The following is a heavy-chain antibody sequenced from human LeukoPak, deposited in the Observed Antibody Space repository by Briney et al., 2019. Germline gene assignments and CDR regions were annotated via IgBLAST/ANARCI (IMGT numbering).Heavy chain of an antibody. D-gene: IGHD6-19*01. J-gene: IGHJ4*02. Sequence: PSETLSLTCAVSGYSISSGYYWGWIRQPPGKGLEWIGSIYHSGSTYYNPSLKSRVTISVGTSKNQFSLKLSSVTAADTAVYYCARDQYSSGWYDQDYWGQGTLVTVSS. CDR2: IYHSGST. CDR1: GYSISSGYY. CDR3: ARDQYSSGWYDQDY. V-gene: IGHV4-38-2*02.